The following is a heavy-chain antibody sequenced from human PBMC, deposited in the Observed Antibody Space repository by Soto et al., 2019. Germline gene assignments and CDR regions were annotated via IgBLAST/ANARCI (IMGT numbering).Heavy chain of an antibody. CDR1: GGTFSSYT. V-gene: IGHV1-18*01. D-gene: IGHD4-17*01. CDR3: AKDYGYFFPTSSTYNCFDS. CDR2: ISAYNGNT. J-gene: IGHJ5*01. Sequence: ASVKVSCKASGGTFSSYTISWVRQAPGQGLEWMGWISAYNGNTNYAQKLQGRVTMTTDTSTSTAYMELRSLRSDDTAVYYCAKDYGYFFPTSSTYNCFDSWDKETL.